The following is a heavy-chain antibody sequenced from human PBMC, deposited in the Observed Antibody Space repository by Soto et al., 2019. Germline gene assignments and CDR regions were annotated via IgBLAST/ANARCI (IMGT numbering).Heavy chain of an antibody. Sequence: QVQLVQSGAEVKKPGASVKVSCKASGYTFTSYGISWVRQAPGQALEWMGWSSAYNGNTNYAQKLQGRVTMTTDTSTSTEYLGLRSLGSDDTAVYYCERGRSGVHVPDYWGQGTLVTLCS. CDR2: SSAYNGNT. V-gene: IGHV1-18*01. J-gene: IGHJ4*02. CDR3: ERGRSGVHVPDY. CDR1: GYTFTSYG. D-gene: IGHD1-26*01.